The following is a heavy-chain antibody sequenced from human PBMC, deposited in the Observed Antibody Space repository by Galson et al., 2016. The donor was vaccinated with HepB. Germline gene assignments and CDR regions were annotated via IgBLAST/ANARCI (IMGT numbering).Heavy chain of an antibody. V-gene: IGHV1-3*01. CDR3: ARDTPLSGSRGYQLTFDY. Sequence: SVKVSCKASGYTFTSYAMNWVRQAPGQRLEWMGWINAGNGNTKYSQNFQGRVTITRDTSASIVYIDLTSLRSEDTAVYYCARDTPLSGSRGYQLTFDYWGQGTLVTVSS. J-gene: IGHJ4*02. D-gene: IGHD3-22*01. CDR1: GYTFTSYA. CDR2: INAGNGNT.